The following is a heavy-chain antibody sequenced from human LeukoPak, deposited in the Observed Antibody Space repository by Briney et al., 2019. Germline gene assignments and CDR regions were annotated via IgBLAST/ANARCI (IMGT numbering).Heavy chain of an antibody. D-gene: IGHD3-22*01. CDR3: AKSYDSSGYYHSDY. J-gene: IGHJ4*02. Sequence: GGSLRLSCAASGFTFSSYAMTWVLQAPGKGLEWVSAISGSGGDTYYADSVKGRFTISRDNSRNTLYLQMNSLRAEDTAVYYCAKSYDSSGYYHSDYWGQGTLVTVSS. CDR2: ISGSGGDT. CDR1: GFTFSSYA. V-gene: IGHV3-23*01.